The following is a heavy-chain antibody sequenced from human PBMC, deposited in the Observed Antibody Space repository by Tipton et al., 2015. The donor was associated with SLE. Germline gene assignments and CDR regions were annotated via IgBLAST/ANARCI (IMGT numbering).Heavy chain of an antibody. CDR3: VRYMTKVTPYNYYGLDV. D-gene: IGHD4-17*01. CDR1: GGSMSTYY. J-gene: IGHJ6*02. Sequence: TLSLTCTVSGGSMSTYYWSWIRLPPGKGLEWIGYVHNSGSSNYNPSLKSRVTFSVDTSKNQVSLKLTSVTAADTALYYCVRYMTKVTPYNYYGLDVWGQGTTVIVSS. CDR2: VHNSGSS. V-gene: IGHV4-59*08.